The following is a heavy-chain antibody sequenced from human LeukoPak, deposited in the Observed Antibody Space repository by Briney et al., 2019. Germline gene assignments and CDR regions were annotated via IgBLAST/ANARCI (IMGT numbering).Heavy chain of an antibody. V-gene: IGHV4-59*12. CDR1: GGSISGYY. D-gene: IGHD2-21*02. CDR2: IYYSGST. Sequence: SETLSLTCTVSGGSISGYYWSWIRQPPGKGLEWIGYIYYSGSTYYNPSLKSRVTISVDRSKNQFSLKLSSVTAADTAVYYCARVLADGDSTSYYYYGMDVWGQGTTVTVSS. CDR3: ARVLADGDSTSYYYYGMDV. J-gene: IGHJ6*02.